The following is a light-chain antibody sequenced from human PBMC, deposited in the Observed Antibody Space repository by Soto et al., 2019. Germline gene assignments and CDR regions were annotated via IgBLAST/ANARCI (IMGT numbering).Light chain of an antibody. Sequence: QLVLTQSSSASASLGSSVKLTCTLSSGHSSYIIAWHQQQPGKAPRYLMKLEGSGSYNKGSGVPDRFSGSSSGADRYLTISNLQFEDEADYYCETWDSNTHVFGGGTKLTVL. J-gene: IGLJ3*02. CDR2: LEGSGSY. CDR3: ETWDSNTHV. CDR1: SGHSSYI. V-gene: IGLV4-60*02.